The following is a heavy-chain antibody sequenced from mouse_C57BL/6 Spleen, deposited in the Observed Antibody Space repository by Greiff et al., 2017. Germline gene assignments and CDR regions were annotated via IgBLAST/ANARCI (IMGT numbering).Heavy chain of an antibody. D-gene: IGHD2-4*01. CDR3: ARLGDYDPGALAY. CDR1: GYTFTDYN. V-gene: IGHV1-22*01. Sequence: VQLQQSGPELVKPGASVKMSCKASGYTFTDYNMHWVKQSHGKSLEWIGYINPNNGGTSYNQKFKGKATLTVNKSSSTASMEIRSLTSEDAAVYYCARLGDYDPGALAYWGQGTLVTVSA. J-gene: IGHJ3*01. CDR2: INPNNGGT.